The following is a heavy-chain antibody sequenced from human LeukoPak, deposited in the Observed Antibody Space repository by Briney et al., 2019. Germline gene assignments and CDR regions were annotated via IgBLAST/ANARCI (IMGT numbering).Heavy chain of an antibody. CDR3: SRDGGYCCSTSCYAGFDY. Sequence: GGSLRLFCAASGLTYRSNYMTWVRQAPGKGLEWVSVMYSDDSTYYDDSMKDRCTISRDNSKNTLDLQVNSLRAEDTAVYYCSRDGGYCCSTSCYAGFDYWGQGTLVTVSS. CDR2: MYSDDST. V-gene: IGHV3-53*01. D-gene: IGHD2-2*03. J-gene: IGHJ4*02. CDR1: GLTYRSNY.